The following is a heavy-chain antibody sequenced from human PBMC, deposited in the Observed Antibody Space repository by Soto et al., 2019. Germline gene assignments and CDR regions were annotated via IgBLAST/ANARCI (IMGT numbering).Heavy chain of an antibody. Sequence: LRLSCAASGFTFSSYAMSWVRQAPVKGLEWVSAISDSGDKTYYADSVKGRFTVSRDNSKNTLYLQMNSLRAEDTAVYFCAKDPNDYDSSAYYVDYWDRGTLVTVYS. V-gene: IGHV3-23*01. J-gene: IGHJ4*02. D-gene: IGHD3-22*01. CDR2: ISDSGDKT. CDR3: AKDPNDYDSSAYYVDY. CDR1: GFTFSSYA.